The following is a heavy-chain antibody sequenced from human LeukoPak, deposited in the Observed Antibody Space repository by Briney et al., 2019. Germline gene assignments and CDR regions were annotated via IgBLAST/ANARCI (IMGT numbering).Heavy chain of an antibody. J-gene: IGHJ6*02. CDR1: GGSFSGYY. D-gene: IGHD3-3*01. Sequence: SETLSLTCAVYGGSFSGYYWSWIRQPPGKGREWIGEINHSGSTNYNPSLKSRVTISVDTSKNQFSLKLSSVTAADTAVYYCARGLGYDFWSGPYYYYGMDVWGQGTTVTVSS. CDR2: INHSGST. V-gene: IGHV4-34*01. CDR3: ARGLGYDFWSGPYYYYGMDV.